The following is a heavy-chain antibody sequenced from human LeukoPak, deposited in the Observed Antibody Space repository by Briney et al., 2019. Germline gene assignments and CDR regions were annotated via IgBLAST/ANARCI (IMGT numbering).Heavy chain of an antibody. D-gene: IGHD4-17*01. CDR2: ISWNSGSI. CDR3: AKGPYDYGDYFVYFDY. Sequence: GGSLRLSCAASGFTFDDYAMRWVRQAPGKGLEWVSGISWNSGSIGYADSVKGRFTISRDNAKNSLYLQMNSLRAEDTALYYCAKGPYDYGDYFVYFDYWGQGTLVTVSS. V-gene: IGHV3-9*01. J-gene: IGHJ4*02. CDR1: GFTFDDYA.